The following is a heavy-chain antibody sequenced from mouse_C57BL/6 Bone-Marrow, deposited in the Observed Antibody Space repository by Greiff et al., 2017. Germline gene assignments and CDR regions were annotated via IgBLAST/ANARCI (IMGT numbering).Heavy chain of an antibody. CDR1: GYSFTDYN. D-gene: IGHD4-1*01. CDR2: INTNYGTT. CDR3: ALANWDVEFAY. Sequence: EVHLVESGPELVKPGASVKISCKASGYSFTDYNMNWVKQSNGKSLEWIGVINTNYGTTSYNQKFKGKATLTVDQSSSTAYMQLNSLTSEDAAFYYCALANWDVEFAYWGQGTLVTVSA. J-gene: IGHJ3*01. V-gene: IGHV1-39*01.